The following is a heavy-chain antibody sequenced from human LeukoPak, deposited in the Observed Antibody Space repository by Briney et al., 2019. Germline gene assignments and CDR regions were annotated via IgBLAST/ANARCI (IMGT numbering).Heavy chain of an antibody. CDR1: GFTFSSYA. CDR2: ISSDGSNK. V-gene: IGHV3-30*04. D-gene: IGHD3-22*01. J-gene: IGHJ4*02. CDR3: ARNHYDSSGYHFPLGY. Sequence: PGGSLRLSCAASGFTFSSYAMHWVRQAPGKGLEWVAVISSDGSNKYYADSVKGRFTISRDNSKNTLYLQMNSLRDEDTAMYYCARNHYDSSGYHFPLGYWGQGTLVTVSS.